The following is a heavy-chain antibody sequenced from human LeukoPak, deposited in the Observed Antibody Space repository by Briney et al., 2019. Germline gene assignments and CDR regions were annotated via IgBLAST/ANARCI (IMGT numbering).Heavy chain of an antibody. V-gene: IGHV1-18*01. CDR2: VSTYSGNT. CDR1: GYTFTSSG. J-gene: IGHJ5*02. D-gene: IGHD2-2*03. Sequence: ASVKVSCKASGYTFTSSGISWGRRAHGQGLEWMGWVSTYSGNTNYAQKFQGRVTMTRDTSTNTAYMELKNLRPDDTAIYYCARDLGYCSFGFGLGNCNRKWFDPWGQGTLVSVSS. CDR3: ARDLGYCSFGFGLGNCNRKWFDP.